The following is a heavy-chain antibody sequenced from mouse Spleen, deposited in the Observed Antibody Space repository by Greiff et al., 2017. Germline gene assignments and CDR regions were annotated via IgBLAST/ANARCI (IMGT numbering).Heavy chain of an antibody. V-gene: IGHV1-62-2*01. CDR1: GYTFTEYT. CDR2: FYPGSGSI. J-gene: IGHJ1*01. Sequence: QVQLKQSGAELVKPGASVKLSCKASGYTFTEYTIHWVKQRSGQGLEWIGWFYPGSGSIKYNEKFKDKATLTADKSSSTVYMELSRLTSEDSAVYFCARHEDEDPYDGYVWYFDVWGAGTTVTVSS. D-gene: IGHD2-3*01. CDR3: ARHEDEDPYDGYVWYFDV.